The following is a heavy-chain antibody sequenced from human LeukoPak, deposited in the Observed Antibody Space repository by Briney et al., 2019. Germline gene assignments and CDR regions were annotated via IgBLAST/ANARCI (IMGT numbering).Heavy chain of an antibody. V-gene: IGHV3-30*04. J-gene: IGHJ4*02. CDR2: ISYDGSNK. CDR1: GFTFSSYA. Sequence: PGGSLRLSCAASGFTFSSYAMHWVRQAPGKGLEWVAVISYDGSNKYYADSVKGRFTISRDSSKNTLYLQMNSLRAEDTAVYYCARDASYYGSGSYYSGDYWGQGTLVTVSS. D-gene: IGHD3-10*01. CDR3: ARDASYYGSGSYYSGDY.